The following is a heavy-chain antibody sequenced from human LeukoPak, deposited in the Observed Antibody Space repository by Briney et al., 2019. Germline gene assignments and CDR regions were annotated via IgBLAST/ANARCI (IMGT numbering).Heavy chain of an antibody. CDR3: ARLWELWDASDI. CDR1: GGSISSSNYF. CDR2: FYYSGST. J-gene: IGHJ3*02. D-gene: IGHD3-16*01. V-gene: IGHV4-39*07. Sequence: SETLSLTCTVSGGSISSSNYFWGWFRQPPGTGLEWLGCFYYSGSTNYNPSLKSRITISVDTSKNQFYLNVSSVTAADTAVYYCARLWELWDASDIWGQGTMVTVSS.